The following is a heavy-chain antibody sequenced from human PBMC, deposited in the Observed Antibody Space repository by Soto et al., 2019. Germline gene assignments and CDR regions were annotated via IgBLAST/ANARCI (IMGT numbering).Heavy chain of an antibody. V-gene: IGHV4-61*01. Sequence: SETLSLTCTVSGGSVSSGSYYWSWIRQPPGKGLEWIGYIYYSGSTNYNPSLKSRVTISVDTSKNQFSLKLSSVTAADTAVYYCARTMVGARAGYFDYWGRGTLVTVSA. D-gene: IGHD1-26*01. CDR1: GGSVSSGSYY. CDR3: ARTMVGARAGYFDY. CDR2: IYYSGST. J-gene: IGHJ4*02.